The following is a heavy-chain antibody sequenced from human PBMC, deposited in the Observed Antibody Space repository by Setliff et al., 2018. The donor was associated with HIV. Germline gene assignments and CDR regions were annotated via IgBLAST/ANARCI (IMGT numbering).Heavy chain of an antibody. D-gene: IGHD6-13*01. J-gene: IGHJ3*02. CDR1: GFTVSSNY. CDR3: ARDRVSSWPI. Sequence: PGGSLRLSCAASGFTVSSNYMSWVRQAPGKGLEWVSVIYSGGSTYYADFVKGRFTISRDNSKNTLYLQMNSLRAEDTAVYYCARDRVSSWPIWGQGTMVTVSS. CDR2: IYSGGST. V-gene: IGHV3-66*02.